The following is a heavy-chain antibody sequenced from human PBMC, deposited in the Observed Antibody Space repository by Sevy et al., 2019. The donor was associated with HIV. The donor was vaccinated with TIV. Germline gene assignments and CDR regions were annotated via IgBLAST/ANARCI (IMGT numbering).Heavy chain of an antibody. V-gene: IGHV4-59*01. J-gene: IGHJ4*02. CDR2: INYSGRT. CDR1: GGSISSYY. CDR3: ARGPPYGSFDY. Sequence: SETLSLTCSVSGGSISSYYWSWIRQSPGKGLEWIGNINYSGRTNYNASLKSRVTISVDTSKNHFSLNLSSVSAADTAVYYCARGPPYGSFDYWAQRILVTVSS. D-gene: IGHD4-17*01.